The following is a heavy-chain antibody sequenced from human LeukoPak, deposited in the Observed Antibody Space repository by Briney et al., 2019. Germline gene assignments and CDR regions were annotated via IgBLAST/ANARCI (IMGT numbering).Heavy chain of an antibody. V-gene: IGHV3-23*01. CDR3: AKDHYPNYYDSSGYYPRDAFDI. D-gene: IGHD3-22*01. Sequence: GGSLRLSCAASGFTFSSYAMSWVRQAPGKGLEWVSAISGSGGSTYYADSVKGRFTISRGNSKNTLYLQMNSLRAEDTAVYYCAKDHYPNYYDSSGYYPRDAFDIWGQGTMVTVSS. J-gene: IGHJ3*02. CDR2: ISGSGGST. CDR1: GFTFSSYA.